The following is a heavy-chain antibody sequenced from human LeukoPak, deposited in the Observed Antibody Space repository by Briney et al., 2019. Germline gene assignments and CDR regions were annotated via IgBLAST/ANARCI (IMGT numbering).Heavy chain of an antibody. Sequence: SVKVSCKASVGTFSSYAISWVRQAPGQGLEWMGGIIPIFGTANYAQKFQGRVTITADESTSTAYMELSSLRSEDTAVYYCARDNILVATITNCFDPRGQGTLVTVSS. CDR1: VGTFSSYA. CDR3: ARDNILVATITNCFDP. J-gene: IGHJ5*02. D-gene: IGHD5-12*01. CDR2: IIPIFGTA. V-gene: IGHV1-69*01.